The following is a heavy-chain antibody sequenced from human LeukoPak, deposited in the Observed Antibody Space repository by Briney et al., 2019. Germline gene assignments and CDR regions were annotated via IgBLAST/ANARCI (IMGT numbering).Heavy chain of an antibody. Sequence: AGGSLRLSCAASGFTFDDYGMNWVRQAPGKGLEWVSYISGSGGSIYYTDSVKGRFTISRGNAKNSLFLQMNSLRAEDTAVYYCSRGRLFGDYWGQGALVTVSS. CDR1: GFTFDDYG. D-gene: IGHD3-16*01. CDR2: ISGSGGSI. CDR3: SRGRLFGDY. J-gene: IGHJ4*02. V-gene: IGHV3-48*03.